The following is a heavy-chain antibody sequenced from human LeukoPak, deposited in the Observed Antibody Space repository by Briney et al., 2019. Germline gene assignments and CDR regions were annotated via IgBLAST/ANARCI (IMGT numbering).Heavy chain of an antibody. V-gene: IGHV3-23*01. D-gene: IGHD2-2*01. CDR2: IGGSASST. CDR3: AEIVLSTSTN. J-gene: IGHJ4*02. Sequence: GGSLRLSCAAPGFTFSSYAMSWVRQAPGKGLEWVSAIGGSASSTYYADSVRGRFTISRDNSKDTLYLQVNSLRAEDTAVYYCAEIVLSTSTNWGQGTLVTVSS. CDR1: GFTFSSYA.